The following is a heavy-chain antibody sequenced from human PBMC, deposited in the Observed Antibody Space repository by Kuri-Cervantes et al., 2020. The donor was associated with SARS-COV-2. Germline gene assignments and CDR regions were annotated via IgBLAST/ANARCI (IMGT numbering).Heavy chain of an antibody. CDR1: GFTFGDHA. CDR2: IRSNSHGGAA. V-gene: IGHV3-49*03. J-gene: IGHJ6*02. CDR3: TRLRGFGPLLHGLDV. D-gene: IGHD6-25*01. Sequence: GGSLRLSCSASGFTFGDHAMSWFRQAPGKGLEWVGFIRSNSHGGAAESAASVKGRFTISRDDSKSIAYPQMNSLKTEDTAVYYCTRLRGFGPLLHGLDVWGQGTTVTVSS.